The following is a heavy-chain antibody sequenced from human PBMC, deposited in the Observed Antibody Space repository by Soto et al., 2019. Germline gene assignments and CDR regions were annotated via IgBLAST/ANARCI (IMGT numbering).Heavy chain of an antibody. D-gene: IGHD3-22*01. J-gene: IGHJ4*02. V-gene: IGHV3-23*01. Sequence: PGGSLRLSCAASGFTFSSYAMSWDRQAPGKGLEWVSAISGSGGSTYYADSVKGRFTISRDNSKNTLYLQMNSLRAEDTAVYYCAKDLGSSGYYDYWGQGTLVTVSS. CDR2: ISGSGGST. CDR3: AKDLGSSGYYDY. CDR1: GFTFSSYA.